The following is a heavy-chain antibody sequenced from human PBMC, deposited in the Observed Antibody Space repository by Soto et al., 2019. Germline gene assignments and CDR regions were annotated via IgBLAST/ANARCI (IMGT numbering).Heavy chain of an antibody. D-gene: IGHD3-3*01. CDR1: GYPVTAYY. J-gene: IGHJ3*02. CDR3: ARGGGVGVAGSAAFDM. V-gene: IGHV1-2*02. CDR2: IIPATGAA. Sequence: QLHLVQSGAVVKKPGASVTVSCSASGYPVTAYYMHWVRQAPGRGLEWMGGIIPATGAAKYTQTFQGRVTRTRDTSTITVFMELSGLTSEDTAVFYCARGGGVGVAGSAAFDMWGQGTLVTVSS.